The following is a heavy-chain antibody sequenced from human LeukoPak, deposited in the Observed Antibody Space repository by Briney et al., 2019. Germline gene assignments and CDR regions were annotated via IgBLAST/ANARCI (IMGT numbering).Heavy chain of an antibody. Sequence: GGSLRLSCAASGFTFSSYAMHWVRQAPGKGLEYVSAISSNGGSTYYANSVKGRFTISRDNSKNTLYLQMGSLRAEDMAVYYCARDSSGWPYYFDYWGQGTVVTVSS. D-gene: IGHD6-19*01. J-gene: IGHJ4*02. CDR1: GFTFSSYA. V-gene: IGHV3-64*01. CDR3: ARDSSGWPYYFDY. CDR2: ISSNGGST.